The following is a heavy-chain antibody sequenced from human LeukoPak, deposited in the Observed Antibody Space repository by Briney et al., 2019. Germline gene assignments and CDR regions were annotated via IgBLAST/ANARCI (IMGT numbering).Heavy chain of an antibody. J-gene: IGHJ3*02. CDR2: ISYDGSNK. D-gene: IGHD3-10*01. V-gene: IGHV3-30*14. Sequence: GGSLRLSCAASGFTFSSYAMHWVRQAPGKGLEWVAVISYDGSNKYYADSVKGRFTISRDNSKNTLYLQMNSLRAEDTAVYYCARGPYGSSGTPDAFDIWGQGTMVTVSS. CDR1: GFTFSSYA. CDR3: ARGPYGSSGTPDAFDI.